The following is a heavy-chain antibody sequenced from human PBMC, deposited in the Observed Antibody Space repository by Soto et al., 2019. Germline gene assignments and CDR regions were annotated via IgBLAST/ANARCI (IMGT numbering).Heavy chain of an antibody. V-gene: IGHV3-30*18. D-gene: IGHD5-12*01. CDR1: GFTFSRYG. Sequence: QVQLVESGGGVVQPGRSLRLSCATSGFTFSRYGIHWVRQAPGKGLEWVAVTSHDGTNKYYTDSVKSRFIISRDNSKNTLYLEMNSLRAEDTAVYYCAKETVATIRPTRIYYYYGLDVWGQGTTVSVSS. CDR3: AKETVATIRPTRIYYYYGLDV. CDR2: TSHDGTNK. J-gene: IGHJ6*02.